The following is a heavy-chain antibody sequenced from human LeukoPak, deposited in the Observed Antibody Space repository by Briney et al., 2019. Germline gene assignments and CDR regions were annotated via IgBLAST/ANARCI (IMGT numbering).Heavy chain of an antibody. CDR3: ARARATFGGVIDY. J-gene: IGHJ4*02. CDR1: GGTFSSYA. CDR2: MNPNSGNT. Sequence: ASVKVSCKASGGTFSSYAISWVRQATGQGLEWMGWMNPNSGNTGYAQKFQGRVTMTRNTSISTAYMELSSLRSEDTAVYYCARARATFGGVIDYWGQGTLVTVSS. D-gene: IGHD3-16*01. V-gene: IGHV1-8*02.